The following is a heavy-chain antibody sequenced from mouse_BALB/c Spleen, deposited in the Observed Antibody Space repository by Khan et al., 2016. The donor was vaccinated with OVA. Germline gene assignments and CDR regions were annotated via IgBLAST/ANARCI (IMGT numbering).Heavy chain of an antibody. CDR3: ARTLYGSGYDYAMDY. CDR2: INTYTGEP. Sequence: QIQLVQSGPELKKPGETVKISCKASGYIFTNYGMTWVKQAPGKGLKWMGWINTYTGEPTYADDFKGRFAFSLETSANTAHLQINNLKNEDTATYFCARTLYGSGYDYAMDYCGQGTSVTVAS. D-gene: IGHD1-1*01. J-gene: IGHJ4*01. V-gene: IGHV9-3-1*01. CDR1: GYIFTNYG.